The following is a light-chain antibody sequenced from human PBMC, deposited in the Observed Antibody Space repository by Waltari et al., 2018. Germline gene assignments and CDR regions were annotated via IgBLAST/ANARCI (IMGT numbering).Light chain of an antibody. V-gene: IGKV3-20*01. J-gene: IGKJ1*01. Sequence: EIVLTQSPGTLSLSPGERATLSCRANQSVRGSLAWYQQKAGQAPRLLIYGASSRATGIPDRFSGSGSGTDFSLTISRLEPEDFEVYYCQHYVRLPATFGQGTKVEI. CDR3: QHYVRLPAT. CDR2: GAS. CDR1: QSVRGS.